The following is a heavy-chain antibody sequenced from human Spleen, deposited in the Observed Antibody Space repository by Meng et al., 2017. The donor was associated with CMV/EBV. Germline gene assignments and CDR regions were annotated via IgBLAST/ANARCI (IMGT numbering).Heavy chain of an antibody. Sequence: NSAAWNWVRQSPSRGLEWLGRAYYRSQWYNDYGISVKSRITINADTSKNQFSLQLNSVTPEDTAVYYCAREVLVKSSPWYWNVFDSWGQGALVTVSS. D-gene: IGHD6-13*01. CDR1: NSAA. CDR2: AYYRSQWYN. J-gene: IGHJ5*01. V-gene: IGHV6-1*01. CDR3: AREVLVKSSPWYWNVFDS.